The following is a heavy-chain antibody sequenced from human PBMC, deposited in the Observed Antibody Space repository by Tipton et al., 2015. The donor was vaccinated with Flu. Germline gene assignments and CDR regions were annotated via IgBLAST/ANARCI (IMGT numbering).Heavy chain of an antibody. D-gene: IGHD2-15*01. CDR3: ARAPAYCSGGTCYWSYFDY. V-gene: IGHV4-38-2*01. J-gene: IGHJ4*02. CDR1: GYSISSGYY. CDR2: MYHSGST. Sequence: TLSLTCAVSGYSISSGYYWGWIRQPPGKGLEWIGYMYHSGSTYYNPSLKSRVSISVDTSKNQFSLKLSSVTAADTAVYYCARAPAYCSGGTCYWSYFDYWGQGTLVAVPS.